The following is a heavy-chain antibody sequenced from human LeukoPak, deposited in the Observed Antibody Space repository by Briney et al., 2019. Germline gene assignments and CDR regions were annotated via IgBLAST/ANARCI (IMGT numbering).Heavy chain of an antibody. CDR2: ISYDGSNK. Sequence: RGSLRLSCAASGFTFSSYAMSWVRQAPRKGLEWVAVISYDGSNKYYADSVKGRFTISRDNSKNTLYLQMNSLRAEDTAVYYCARRQIYGDYSEYWGQGTLVTVSS. CDR3: ARRQIYGDYSEY. J-gene: IGHJ4*02. CDR1: GFTFSSYA. D-gene: IGHD4-17*01. V-gene: IGHV3-30-3*01.